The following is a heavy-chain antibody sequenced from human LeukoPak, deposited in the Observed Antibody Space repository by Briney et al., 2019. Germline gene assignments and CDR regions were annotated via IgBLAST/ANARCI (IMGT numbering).Heavy chain of an antibody. J-gene: IGHJ4*02. CDR1: GFIFDDYA. Sequence: GRSLRLSCAASGFIFDDYAMHWVRQAPGKGLEWVSGISWNNGSIGYADSVKGRFTISRDNAKNSLYLQMNSLRAEDTAVYYCARDHEAKRYYSRVHWGQGTLVTVSS. D-gene: IGHD3-10*01. CDR2: ISWNNGSI. V-gene: IGHV3-9*01. CDR3: ARDHEAKRYYSRVH.